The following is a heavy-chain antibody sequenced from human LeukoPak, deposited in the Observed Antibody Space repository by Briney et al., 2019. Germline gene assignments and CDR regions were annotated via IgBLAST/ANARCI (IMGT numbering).Heavy chain of an antibody. CDR3: ARDYNRWRADFFDY. Sequence: ASVTVSCKASGYTFTTYSMHWVRQAPGQGLEWMGVINPTGGSTTYAQKFQGRVTMTRDTSTSTVYMELSSLRSEDTAVYYCARDYNRWRADFFDYWGQGTLVTVSS. CDR1: GYTFTTYS. D-gene: IGHD3-10*01. V-gene: IGHV1-46*01. J-gene: IGHJ4*02. CDR2: INPTGGST.